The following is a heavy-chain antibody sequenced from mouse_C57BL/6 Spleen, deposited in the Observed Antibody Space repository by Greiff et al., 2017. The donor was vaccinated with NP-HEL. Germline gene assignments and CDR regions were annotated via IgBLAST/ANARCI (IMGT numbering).Heavy chain of an antibody. CDR2: IYPGSGNT. V-gene: IGHV1-76*01. D-gene: IGHD3-2*02. Sequence: QVQLQQSGAELVRPGASVKLSCKASGYTFTDYYINWVKQRPGQGLEWIARIYPGSGNTYYNEKFKGKATLTAEKSSSTAYMQLSSLTSEDSAVYFCARPELRNAMDYWGQGTSVTVSS. J-gene: IGHJ4*01. CDR1: GYTFTDYY. CDR3: ARPELRNAMDY.